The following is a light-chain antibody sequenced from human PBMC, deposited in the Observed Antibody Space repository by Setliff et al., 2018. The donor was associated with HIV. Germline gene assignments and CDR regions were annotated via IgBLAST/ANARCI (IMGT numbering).Light chain of an antibody. V-gene: IGLV2-23*02. J-gene: IGLJ2*01. CDR2: EVA. CDR3: CSYVSGDTWI. Sequence: QPASVSGSPGQSITISCTGSSSDVGDTESVSWYQQHPGEVPKLIIYEVAERPSGISDRFSGSKSGNTASLTISGLQTEDEAHYYCCSYVSGDTWIFGGGTKVTVL. CDR1: SSDVGDTES.